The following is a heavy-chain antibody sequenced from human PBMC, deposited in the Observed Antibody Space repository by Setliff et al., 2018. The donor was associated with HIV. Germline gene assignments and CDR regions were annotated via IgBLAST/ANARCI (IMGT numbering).Heavy chain of an antibody. CDR3: ARGRLAGNNFWNGYDGLDP. V-gene: IGHV1-8*02. CDR1: GYIFSNYD. Sequence: ASVKVSCKASGYIFSNYDINWVRQAPGQGLEWLGWMNPDTGSAGSAQRFQGRITLTRNSSINTAYMDLSSLRSEDTPVYYCARGRLAGNNFWNGYDGLDPWGQGTLVTVLL. CDR2: MNPDTGSA. D-gene: IGHD3-3*01. J-gene: IGHJ5*02.